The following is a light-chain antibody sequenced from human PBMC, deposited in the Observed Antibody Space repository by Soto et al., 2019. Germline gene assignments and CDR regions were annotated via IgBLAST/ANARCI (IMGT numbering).Light chain of an antibody. CDR3: CSYAGSNIHV. Sequence: QSALTQPPSASGSPGQSVTISCTGTRSDIGGYNYVSWYQQYPGKAPKLVIFEVNKRPSGVPARFSGSKSGITASLTVSGLQGEDEADYYCCSYAGSNIHVFGTGTKLTVL. V-gene: IGLV2-8*01. CDR1: RSDIGGYNY. J-gene: IGLJ1*01. CDR2: EVN.